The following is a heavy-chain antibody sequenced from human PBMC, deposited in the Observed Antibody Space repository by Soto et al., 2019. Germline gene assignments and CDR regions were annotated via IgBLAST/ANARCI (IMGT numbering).Heavy chain of an antibody. D-gene: IGHD3-9*01. CDR2: IYYSGST. CDR1: GGSFSGYY. Sequence: SETLSLTCAVYGGSFSGYYWSWIRQPPGKGLEWIGSIYYSGSTYYNPSLKSRVTISVDTSKNQFSLKLSSVTAADTAVYYCARRRYFDDANFDYWGQGTLVTVSS. V-gene: IGHV4-34*01. CDR3: ARRRYFDDANFDY. J-gene: IGHJ4*02.